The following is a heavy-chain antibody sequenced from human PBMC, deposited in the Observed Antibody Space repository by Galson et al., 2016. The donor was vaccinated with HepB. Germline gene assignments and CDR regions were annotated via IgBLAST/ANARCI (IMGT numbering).Heavy chain of an antibody. CDR2: MCNSGST. D-gene: IGHD4-17*01. V-gene: IGHV4-59*01. CDR1: GDSINNYC. CDR3: ARDLGHGDYAGYSFDY. Sequence: SETLSLTCTVSGDSINNYCWSWIRQPPGKGLEWIAYMCNSGSTNYNPSLKSRVSISLDMSGNQFSLKLNSMTAADAAVYYCARDLGHGDYAGYSFDYWGQGSMVTVSS. J-gene: IGHJ4*02.